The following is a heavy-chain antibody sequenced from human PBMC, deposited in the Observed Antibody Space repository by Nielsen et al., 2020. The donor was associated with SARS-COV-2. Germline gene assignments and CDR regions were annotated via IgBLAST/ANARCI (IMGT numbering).Heavy chain of an antibody. CDR3: AKRESNPWAYYFDY. CDR1: GFTFSSYA. CDR2: ISGSGGST. J-gene: IGHJ4*02. V-gene: IGHV3-23*01. D-gene: IGHD7-27*01. Sequence: GSLKISCAASGFTFSSYAMSWVRQAPGKGLEWVSAISGSGGSTYYADSVKGRFTISRDNSKNTLYLQMNSLRAEDTAVYYCAKRESNPWAYYFDYWGQGTLVTVSS.